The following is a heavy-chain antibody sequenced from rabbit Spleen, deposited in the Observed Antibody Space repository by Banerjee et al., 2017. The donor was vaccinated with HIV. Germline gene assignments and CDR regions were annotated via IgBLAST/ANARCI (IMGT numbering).Heavy chain of an antibody. CDR3: ARDTGSSFSSYGMDL. CDR1: GFSFSSSDY. Sequence: QSLEESGGDLVKPGASLTLTCTASGFSFSSSDYICWVRQAPGKGLEWISCIAGSSSGFTYSATRAKGRFTISKTSSTTVTLQMTSLTAADTATYFCARDTGSSFSSYGMDLWGPGTLVTVS. J-gene: IGHJ6*01. V-gene: IGHV1S40*01. CDR2: IAGSSSGFT. D-gene: IGHD8-1*01.